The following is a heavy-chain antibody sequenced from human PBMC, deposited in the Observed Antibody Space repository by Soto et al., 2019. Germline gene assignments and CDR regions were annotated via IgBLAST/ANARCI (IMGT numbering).Heavy chain of an antibody. D-gene: IGHD3-3*01. Sequence: GSLRLSCSASGFSVNNNYMTWVRQAPGRRPEWVAVIYTRGTTHYADFATGRFTISRDNSKNTLYLQMNSLRAEDTAVYYCAKDIQPFGWQGYFDYWGQGTLVTVSS. CDR3: AKDIQPFGWQGYFDY. V-gene: IGHV3-53*01. J-gene: IGHJ4*02. CDR1: GFSVNNNY. CDR2: IYTRGTT.